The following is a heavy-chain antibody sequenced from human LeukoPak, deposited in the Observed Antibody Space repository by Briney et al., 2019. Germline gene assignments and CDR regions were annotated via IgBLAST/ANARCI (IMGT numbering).Heavy chain of an antibody. Sequence: SETLSLTCTVSGGSISSSSYYWGWIRQPPGKGLEGIGSIYYSGSTYYNPSLKSRVTISVDTSKNQFSLKLSSVTAADTAVYYCARRIAVAGTGSFDSWGQGTLVTVSS. CDR2: IYYSGST. V-gene: IGHV4-39*01. D-gene: IGHD6-19*01. CDR3: ARRIAVAGTGSFDS. J-gene: IGHJ5*01. CDR1: GGSISSSSYY.